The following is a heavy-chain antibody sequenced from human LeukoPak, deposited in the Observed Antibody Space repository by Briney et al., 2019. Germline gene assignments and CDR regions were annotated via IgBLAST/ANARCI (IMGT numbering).Heavy chain of an antibody. V-gene: IGHV3-48*01. CDR3: ARVRITMVRGVTPPDSYYYMDV. Sequence: GGSLRLSCVASGFTFSAYAMNWVRQAPGKGLEWVSYISSSDSTDYADSVKGRFTISRDNAKNSLYLQMNSLRAEDTAVYYCARVRITMVRGVTPPDSYYYMDVWGKGTTVTVSS. J-gene: IGHJ6*03. CDR1: GFTFSAYA. D-gene: IGHD3-10*01. CDR2: ISSSDST.